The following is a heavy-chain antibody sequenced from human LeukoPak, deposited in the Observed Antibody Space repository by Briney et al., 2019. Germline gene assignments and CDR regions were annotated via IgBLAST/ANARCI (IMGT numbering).Heavy chain of an antibody. CDR1: GYTFTGYY. CDR2: STPNSGGT. J-gene: IGHJ4*02. Sequence: GASVKVSCKASGYTFTGYYMHWVRQAPGQGLEWMGWSTPNSGGTNYAKKFQGRVTMTRDTSISTADMELSRLRSDDTAVYYCARYSGYGEYYFDYWGQGSLVTDSS. V-gene: IGHV1-2*02. D-gene: IGHD5-12*01. CDR3: ARYSGYGEYYFDY.